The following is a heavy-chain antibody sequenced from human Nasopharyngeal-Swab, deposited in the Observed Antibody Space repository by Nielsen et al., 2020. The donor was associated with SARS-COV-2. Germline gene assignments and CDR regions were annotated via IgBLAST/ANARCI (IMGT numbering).Heavy chain of an antibody. J-gene: IGHJ4*02. CDR2: SLVNRYT. Sequence: SETLSLTCTVSGGSITSSRHRWGWIRQPPGKGLQWIGQSLVNRYTEYHPSVRGRITVYADTSDNYFSLRLSSVTAADTAVYYCARLDPFGSEDKWGQGTLVTVSS. D-gene: IGHD3-3*01. CDR1: GGSITSSRHR. V-gene: IGHV4-39*02. CDR3: ARLDPFGSEDK.